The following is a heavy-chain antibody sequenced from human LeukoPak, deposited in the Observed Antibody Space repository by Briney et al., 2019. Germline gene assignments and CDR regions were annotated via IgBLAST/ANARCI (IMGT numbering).Heavy chain of an antibody. Sequence: SVKVSCKASGGTFSSYAISWVRQAPGQGLEWMGGIIPIFGTANYAQEFQGRVTITTDESTSTAYMELSSLRSEDTAVYYCALTYCSGGSCYPEPFDYWGQGTLVTVSS. CDR2: IIPIFGTA. D-gene: IGHD2-15*01. CDR3: ALTYCSGGSCYPEPFDY. V-gene: IGHV1-69*05. CDR1: GGTFSSYA. J-gene: IGHJ4*02.